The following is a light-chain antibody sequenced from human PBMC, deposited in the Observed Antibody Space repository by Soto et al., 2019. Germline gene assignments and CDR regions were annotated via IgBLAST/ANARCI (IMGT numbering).Light chain of an antibody. Sequence: DIQMTQSPSTLSASVGDRVTITCRASQSISTWLAWYQQKPGKAPKVLIYKASTLESGVPSRFSGSGSGTEFTLTISSLQPDDFATYYCQQYNSYSRTFGQGTKV. CDR3: QQYNSYSRT. V-gene: IGKV1-5*03. J-gene: IGKJ1*01. CDR1: QSISTW. CDR2: KAS.